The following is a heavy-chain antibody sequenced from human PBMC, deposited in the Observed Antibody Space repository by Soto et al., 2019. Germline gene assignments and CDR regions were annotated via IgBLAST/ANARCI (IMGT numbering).Heavy chain of an antibody. CDR1: GLTLSDHY. CDR3: ARGAPPFDD. V-gene: IGHV3-72*01. J-gene: IGHJ4*02. CDR2: SRNKVIGYTT. Sequence: EVQLVQSGGGLVQPGGSLRLSCAASGLTLSDHYMDWVRQTPGKGLEWIGRSRNKVIGYTTEYPASVKGRFTISRHDSKTSLYLQMNSLRTDDTPVYYCARGAPPFDDWGQGTLVTVSS.